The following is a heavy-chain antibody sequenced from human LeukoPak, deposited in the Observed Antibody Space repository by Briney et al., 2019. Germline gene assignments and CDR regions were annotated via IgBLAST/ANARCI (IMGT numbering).Heavy chain of an antibody. J-gene: IGHJ5*02. D-gene: IGHD6-6*01. CDR1: GGSFSDYY. V-gene: IGHV4-34*01. Sequence: SETLSLTCAVYGGSFSDYYWSWIRQPPGKGLEWIGEINHSGSTNYNPSLKSRVTISVDTSKNQFSLKLSSVTAADTAVYYCARGTKLLAARRLGWFDPWGQGTLVTVSS. CDR2: INHSGST. CDR3: ARGTKLLAARRLGWFDP.